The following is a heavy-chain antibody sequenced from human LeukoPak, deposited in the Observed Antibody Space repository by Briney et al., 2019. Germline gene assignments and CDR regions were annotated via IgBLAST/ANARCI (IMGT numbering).Heavy chain of an antibody. V-gene: IGHV3-23*01. D-gene: IGHD3-22*01. J-gene: IGHJ4*02. Sequence: GGSLRLSCAASGFTFSSYAMSWVRQAPGKGLEWVSAISGSGGSTYYADSVKGRFTISRDNSKNTLYLQMNSLRAEDTAVYYCAKDMGYYYDSREGYFDYWGQGTLVTVSS. CDR3: AKDMGYYYDSREGYFDY. CDR1: GFTFSSYA. CDR2: ISGSGGST.